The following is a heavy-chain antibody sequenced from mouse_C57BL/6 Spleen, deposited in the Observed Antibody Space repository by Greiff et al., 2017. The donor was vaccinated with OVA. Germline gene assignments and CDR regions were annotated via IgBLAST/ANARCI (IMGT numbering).Heavy chain of an antibody. V-gene: IGHV1-50*01. CDR2: IDPSDGYT. Sequence: QVQLQQPGAELVKPGASVKLSCKASGYTFTSYWMQWVKQRPGQGLEWIGEIDPSDGYTNYNQKFKGKATLTVDTSSSTAYMQLSSLTSEDSAVYDCARSGDDYDWYFDVWGTGTTVTVSS. D-gene: IGHD2-4*01. CDR1: GYTFTSYW. J-gene: IGHJ1*03. CDR3: ARSGDDYDWYFDV.